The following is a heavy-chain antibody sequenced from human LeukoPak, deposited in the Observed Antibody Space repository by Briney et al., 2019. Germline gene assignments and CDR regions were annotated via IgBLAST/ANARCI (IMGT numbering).Heavy chain of an antibody. CDR1: GYTFTSYD. D-gene: IGHD3-9*01. Sequence: ASVKVSCKASGYTFTSYDINWVRQATGQGLEWMGWISAYNGNTNYAQKLQGRVTMTTDTSTSTAYMEPRSLRSDDTAVYYCARDREYYDILTGYCQFDYWGQGTLVTVSS. V-gene: IGHV1-18*01. J-gene: IGHJ4*02. CDR2: ISAYNGNT. CDR3: ARDREYYDILTGYCQFDY.